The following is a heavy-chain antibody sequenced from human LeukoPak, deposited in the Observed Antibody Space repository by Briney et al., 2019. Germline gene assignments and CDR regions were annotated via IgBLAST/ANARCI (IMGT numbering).Heavy chain of an antibody. J-gene: IGHJ5*02. CDR3: ARDRADNYDSSGYYAWSDP. V-gene: IGHV4-34*01. CDR1: GGSFSGYY. D-gene: IGHD3-22*01. CDR2: INHSGST. Sequence: SETLSLTCAVYGGSFSGYYWSWIRQPPGKGLEWIGEINHSGSTNYNPSLKSRVTISVDTSKNQFSLKLGSVTAADTAVYYCARDRADNYDSSGYYAWSDPWGQGTLVTVSS.